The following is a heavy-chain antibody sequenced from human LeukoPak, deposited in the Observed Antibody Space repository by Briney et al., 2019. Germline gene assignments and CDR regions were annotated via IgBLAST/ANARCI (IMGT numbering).Heavy chain of an antibody. Sequence: GGSLRLSCAASGFTFSSSAMHWVRQAPDKGLEWVAVISYDGSNKYYADSVKGRFTISRDNFKNTLYLQMNSLRADDTAVYYCARDRDSSGWYEGFDYWGQGTLVTVSS. D-gene: IGHD6-19*01. J-gene: IGHJ4*02. CDR3: ARDRDSSGWYEGFDY. V-gene: IGHV3-30-3*01. CDR2: ISYDGSNK. CDR1: GFTFSSSA.